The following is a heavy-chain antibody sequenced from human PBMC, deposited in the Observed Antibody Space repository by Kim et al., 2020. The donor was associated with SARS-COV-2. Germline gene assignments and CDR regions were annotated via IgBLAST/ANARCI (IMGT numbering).Heavy chain of an antibody. CDR2: IISTCHYI. CDR1: GFPFKTYS. D-gene: IGHD3-10*01. V-gene: IGHV3-21*01. CDR3: ARGEISCPLRAIDV. J-gene: IGHJ3*01. Sequence: GGSLRLSCAASGFPFKTYSMSWVRQPPGQGLEWVSSIISTCHYIFYADSVKGRFTPSRDNARNFLYLQMNTLRVEDTAIYYCARGEISCPLRAIDVWGKG.